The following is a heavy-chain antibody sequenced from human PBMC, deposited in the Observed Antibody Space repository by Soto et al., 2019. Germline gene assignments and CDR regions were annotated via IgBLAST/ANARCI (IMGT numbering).Heavy chain of an antibody. D-gene: IGHD1-26*01. CDR1: GGSISSSSYY. CDR2: IYYSGST. V-gene: IGHV4-39*01. Sequence: PETLSLTCTVSGGSISSSSYYWGWIRQPPGKGLEWIGSIYYSGSTYYNPPLKSRVTISVDTSKNQFSLKLSSVTAADTAVYYCARLRGSYFLYYGMDVWGQGTTVTVSS. J-gene: IGHJ6*02. CDR3: ARLRGSYFLYYGMDV.